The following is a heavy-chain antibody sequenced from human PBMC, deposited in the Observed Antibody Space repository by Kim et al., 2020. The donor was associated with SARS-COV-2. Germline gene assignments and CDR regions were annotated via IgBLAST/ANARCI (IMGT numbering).Heavy chain of an antibody. CDR3: AKGSGVDYYSGTDV. J-gene: IGHJ6*02. CDR1: GFTFTNYA. Sequence: GGSLRLSCAASGFTFTNYAMNWVRQAPGMGLEWVSAINGGGGSTYHADSVKGRFTISRDKSKNTLYLQMNSLRAEDTAVYYCAKGSGVDYYSGTDVWGQGTTVTVSS. V-gene: IGHV3-23*01. D-gene: IGHD2-8*01. CDR2: INGGGGST.